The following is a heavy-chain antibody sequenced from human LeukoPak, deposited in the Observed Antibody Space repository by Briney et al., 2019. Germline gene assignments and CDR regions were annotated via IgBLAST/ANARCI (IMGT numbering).Heavy chain of an antibody. CDR3: AKGEGQWPVHY. V-gene: IGHV3-9*01. D-gene: IGHD6-19*01. Sequence: GRSLRLSCAASGFTFDDYAMHWVRQAPGKGLEWVSGISWNSGSIGYADSVKGRFTISRDNAKNSLYLQMNSLRAEDTALYYCAKGEGQWPVHYWGQGTLVTVSP. CDR1: GFTFDDYA. CDR2: ISWNSGSI. J-gene: IGHJ4*02.